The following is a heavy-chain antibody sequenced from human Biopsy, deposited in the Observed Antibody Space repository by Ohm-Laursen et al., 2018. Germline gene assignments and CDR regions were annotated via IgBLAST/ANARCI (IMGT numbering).Heavy chain of an antibody. CDR2: IYYSGST. D-gene: IGHD2-21*02. CDR3: ARGNEVMVTGPYFFDY. CDR1: GVSISSYF. V-gene: IGHV4-59*01. J-gene: IGHJ4*02. Sequence: SETLSLTCAVSGVSISSYFWNWIRQSPGKGLEWIGDIYYSGSTKYNPSLKSRVTISVDMSKSQLSLKLTSVTTADTAVYYCARGNEVMVTGPYFFDYWGQGTLVIVSS.